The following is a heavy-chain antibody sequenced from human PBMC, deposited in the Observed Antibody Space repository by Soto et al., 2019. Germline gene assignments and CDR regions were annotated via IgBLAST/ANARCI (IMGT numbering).Heavy chain of an antibody. J-gene: IGHJ4*02. CDR2: ISGSDGRT. CDR3: AKNRERDAWYEEY. CDR1: GFSFSNYA. V-gene: IGHV3-23*01. Sequence: EVQLLESGGGLVQPGGSLRLSCVASGFSFSNYAMTWVRQAPGKGLEWVSVISGSDGRTYYADSVKGRFTISRDNSKNTLYLLMNSLRAEDTSVYYCAKNRERDAWYEEYWGQGTLVTVSS. D-gene: IGHD6-13*01.